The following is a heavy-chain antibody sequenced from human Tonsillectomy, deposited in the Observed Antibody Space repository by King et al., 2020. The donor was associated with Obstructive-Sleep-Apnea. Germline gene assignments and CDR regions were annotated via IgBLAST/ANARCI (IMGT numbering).Heavy chain of an antibody. J-gene: IGHJ6*02. D-gene: IGHD1/OR15-1a*01. CDR1: GCTFSSYW. Sequence: VQLVESGGGLVQPGGSLRLSCAASGCTFSSYWMSWVRQAPGKGPEWVANIKQDGSEKYYVDSVKGRLTISRDNAKNSLYLQMNRLRVEDTAVYYCARGTPTDVWGQGTTVTVSS. CDR2: IKQDGSEK. V-gene: IGHV3-7*03. CDR3: ARGTPTDV.